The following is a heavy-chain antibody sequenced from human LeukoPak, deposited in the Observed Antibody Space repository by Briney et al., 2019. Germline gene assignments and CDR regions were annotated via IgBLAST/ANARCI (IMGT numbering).Heavy chain of an antibody. CDR3: ASLIDYYIDY. J-gene: IGHJ4*02. CDR2: ISSSGSTI. Sequence: QTGGSLRLSCAASGSTFSSYEMNWVRQAPGKGLEWVSYISSSGSTIYYADSVKGRFTISRDNAKNSLYLQMNSLRAEDTAVYYCASLIDYYIDYWGQGTLVTVSS. V-gene: IGHV3-48*03. D-gene: IGHD2-21*01. CDR1: GSTFSSYE.